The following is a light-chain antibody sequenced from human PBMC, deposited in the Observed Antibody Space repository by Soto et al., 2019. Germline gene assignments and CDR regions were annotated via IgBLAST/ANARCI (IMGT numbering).Light chain of an antibody. CDR3: QQYYSTPWT. V-gene: IGKV4-1*01. J-gene: IGKJ1*01. CDR2: WAS. CDR1: QTDLYNSNNKNY. Sequence: DIVMTQSPDSLAVSLGERATLNCKSSQTDLYNSNNKNYLAWYQQKPGQPPRLLIYWASTRKSGVPDRFSGGGSGTDFTLTISSLQAEDVAVYYCQQYYSTPWTFGQGTKVDIK.